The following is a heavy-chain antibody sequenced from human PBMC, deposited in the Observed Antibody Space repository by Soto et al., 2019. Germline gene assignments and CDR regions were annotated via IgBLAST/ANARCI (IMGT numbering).Heavy chain of an antibody. CDR3: ARGKRGSSWYRGEEKYYYYGMDV. Sequence: TSETLSLTCTAYGESFNGYYWSWIRQPPGKGLEWIGEIHHSGSTNYNPSLKSRVTFSIDTSKRQFSLKVRSVTAADTAVYYCARGKRGSSWYRGEEKYYYYGMDVWGQGTPVTV. J-gene: IGHJ6*02. CDR1: GESFNGYY. CDR2: IHHSGST. D-gene: IGHD6-13*01. V-gene: IGHV4-34*01.